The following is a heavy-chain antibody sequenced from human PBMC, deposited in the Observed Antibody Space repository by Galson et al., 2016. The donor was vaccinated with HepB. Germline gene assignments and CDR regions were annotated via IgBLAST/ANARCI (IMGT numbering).Heavy chain of an antibody. CDR3: ARVIAAPGIGWFDP. V-gene: IGHV1-18*01. CDR2: ISGHTGNT. CDR1: GYTFTSYA. D-gene: IGHD6-13*01. J-gene: IGHJ5*02. Sequence: QSGAEVKEPGASVKVSCKASGYTFTSYAIIWVRQAPGQGPEWMGWISGHTGNTAYAQKFRGRVTLTADTSTRTVYMDLRSLRFNDTAVYYCARVIAAPGIGWFDPWGQGTLVTVSS.